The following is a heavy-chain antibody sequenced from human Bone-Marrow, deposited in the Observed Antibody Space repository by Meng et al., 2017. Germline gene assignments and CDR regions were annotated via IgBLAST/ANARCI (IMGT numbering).Heavy chain of an antibody. J-gene: IGHJ4*02. CDR3: ARENYYDSNGYYAGFDY. Sequence: GESLKISCAASGFTFSSYAMSWVRQAPGKGLEWVSAISGSGGSTYYADSVKGRFTISRDNSKNTLYLQMNSLRVEDTAVYYCARENYYDSNGYYAGFDYWGQGTLVTVSS. CDR1: GFTFSSYA. D-gene: IGHD3-22*01. V-gene: IGHV3-23*01. CDR2: ISGSGGST.